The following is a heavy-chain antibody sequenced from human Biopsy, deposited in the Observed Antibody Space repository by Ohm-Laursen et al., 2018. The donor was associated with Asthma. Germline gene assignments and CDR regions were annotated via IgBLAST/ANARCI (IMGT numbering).Heavy chain of an antibody. J-gene: IGHJ4*02. D-gene: IGHD2-21*01. CDR3: VRWRSGYPDHYSDF. Sequence: RSLRLSCAASGFTFSTYGMHWVRQAPGKGLEWVALISSDVREWYADSVKGRFTISRDNSKNTLDLQMNSLRGDDTAVYYCVRWRSGYPDHYSDFWGLGTLVTVSS. CDR1: GFTFSTYG. V-gene: IGHV3-30*03. CDR2: ISSDVRE.